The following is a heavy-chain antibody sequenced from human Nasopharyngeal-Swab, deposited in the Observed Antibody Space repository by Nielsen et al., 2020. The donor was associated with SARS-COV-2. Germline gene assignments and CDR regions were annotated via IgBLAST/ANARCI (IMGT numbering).Heavy chain of an antibody. CDR2: IIPIFGTA. Sequence: WVRQAPGQGLEWMGGIIPIFGTANYAQKFQGRVTITADESTRTAYMELSSPRSEDTAVYYCARAVYYDFWSGSKGGGVDYWGQGTLVTVSS. J-gene: IGHJ4*02. CDR3: ARAVYYDFWSGSKGGGVDY. D-gene: IGHD3-3*01. V-gene: IGHV1-69*01.